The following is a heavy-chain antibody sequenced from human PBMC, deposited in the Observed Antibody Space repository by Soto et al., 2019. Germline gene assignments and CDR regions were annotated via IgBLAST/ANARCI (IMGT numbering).Heavy chain of an antibody. CDR3: AKELTLNGFDI. Sequence: EVQLVESGEGLVQPGRSLRLSCAASGFTLDDYAMHWVRQAPGKGLEWVSSIIWNSGSIGYADSVKGRFTISRDNAKNSLYLQMNSLRAEDTALYFCAKELTLNGFDIWGQGTMVTVSS. CDR1: GFTLDDYA. CDR2: IIWNSGSI. J-gene: IGHJ3*02. V-gene: IGHV3-9*01.